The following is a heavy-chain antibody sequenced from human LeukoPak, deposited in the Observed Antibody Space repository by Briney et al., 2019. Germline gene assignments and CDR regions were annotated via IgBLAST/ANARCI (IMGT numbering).Heavy chain of an antibody. CDR2: IRYDGSNK. CDR3: AKDLAAAALYLEY. Sequence: GGSLRLSCAASGYTFSSYGMPWVRQAPGKGLERVAFIRYDGSNKYYADSVKGRFTIYRDNSKNTLYLQMNSLRSEDAAVYYCAKDLAAAALYLEYWGQGTLVTVSS. D-gene: IGHD6-25*01. J-gene: IGHJ4*02. V-gene: IGHV3-30*02. CDR1: GYTFSSYG.